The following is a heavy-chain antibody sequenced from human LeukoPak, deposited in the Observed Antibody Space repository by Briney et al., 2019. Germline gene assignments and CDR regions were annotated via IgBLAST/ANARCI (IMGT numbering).Heavy chain of an antibody. J-gene: IGHJ3*02. V-gene: IGHV3-21*06. Sequence: ETLSLTCAVYGGSFSGYYWSWIRQPPGKGLEWVSFTDTSGRYVYYGDSVKGRFTISRDNAKNLLFLQMNGLRAEDTALYYCARGRSITLLRGVAMSDGFDIWGQGAMVAVSS. CDR1: GGSFSGYY. D-gene: IGHD3-10*01. CDR3: ARGRSITLLRGVAMSDGFDI. CDR2: TDTSGRYV.